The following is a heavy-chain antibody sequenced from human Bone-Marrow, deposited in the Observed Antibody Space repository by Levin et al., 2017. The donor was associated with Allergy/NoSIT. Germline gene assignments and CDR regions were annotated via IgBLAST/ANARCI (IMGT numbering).Heavy chain of an antibody. D-gene: IGHD3-10*01. CDR3: ARGNVITSIDY. CDR2: IYGPGST. J-gene: IGHJ4*02. V-gene: IGHV4-59*01. CDR1: GGSFGSFY. Sequence: SQTLSLTCGVSGGSFGSFYWNWIRQPPGRGLEWIGYIYGPGSTNYNPSLRSRVSMSVDTSKNQFSLNVSSVSAADTAVYYCARGNVITSIDYWGQGTRVTVSS.